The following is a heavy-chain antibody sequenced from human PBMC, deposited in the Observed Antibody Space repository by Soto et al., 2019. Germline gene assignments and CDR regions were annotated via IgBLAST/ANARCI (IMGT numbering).Heavy chain of an antibody. Sequence: EVQLVESGGGLVQPGGSLRLSCAASGFTFSSYSMNWVRQAPGKGLEWVSDISSSSSTIYYADTVKGRFTISRDNAKNSLYLQMNSLRAEDTAVYYCARDIVVVETRAKGMEVWGQGNTGTVSS. CDR2: ISSSSSTI. D-gene: IGHD2-15*01. V-gene: IGHV3-48*01. CDR1: GFTFSSYS. CDR3: ARDIVVVETRAKGMEV. J-gene: IGHJ6*02.